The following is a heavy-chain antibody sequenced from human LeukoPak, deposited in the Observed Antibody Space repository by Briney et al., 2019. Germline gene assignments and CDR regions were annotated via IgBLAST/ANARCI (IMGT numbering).Heavy chain of an antibody. D-gene: IGHD3-22*01. CDR3: ARAPYLYYYDSSGYYRRPSQPDY. CDR2: IKQDGSEK. Sequence: GGSLRLSCAASGFTFSSYWMSWVRQAPGKGLEWVANIKQDGSEKYYVDSVKGRFTISRDNAKNSLYLQMNSLRAEDTAVYYCARAPYLYYYDSSGYYRRPSQPDYWGQGTLVTVSS. V-gene: IGHV3-7*03. J-gene: IGHJ4*02. CDR1: GFTFSSYW.